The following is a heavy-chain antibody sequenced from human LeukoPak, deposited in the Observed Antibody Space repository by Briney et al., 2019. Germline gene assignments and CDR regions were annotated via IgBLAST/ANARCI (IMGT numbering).Heavy chain of an antibody. CDR1: GFTFSSYA. CDR3: AKGPFVSGSYFFDY. V-gene: IGHV3-23*01. Sequence: PGGSLRLSCAASGFTFSSYAMSWVRQAPGKGLEWVSAISGSSGSTYYADSVKGRFTISRDNSKNTLYLQMNSLRAEDTAVYYCAKGPFVSGSYFFDYWGQGTLVTVSS. J-gene: IGHJ4*02. CDR2: ISGSSGST. D-gene: IGHD1-26*01.